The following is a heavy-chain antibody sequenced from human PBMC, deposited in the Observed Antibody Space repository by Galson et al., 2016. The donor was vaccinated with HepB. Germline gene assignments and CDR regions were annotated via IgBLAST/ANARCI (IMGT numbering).Heavy chain of an antibody. D-gene: IGHD6-19*01. CDR1: GDSVSSNSAA. CDR2: TYYRSKWYT. Sequence: CAISGDSVSSNSAAWNWIRQSPSRGLECLGRTYYRSKWYTDYAVSVRSRITINPDTSKNQFSLQLNSVTPEETAIYYCARSIAVASSTWFDSWGQGTLVTVSS. V-gene: IGHV6-1*01. CDR3: ARSIAVASSTWFDS. J-gene: IGHJ5*01.